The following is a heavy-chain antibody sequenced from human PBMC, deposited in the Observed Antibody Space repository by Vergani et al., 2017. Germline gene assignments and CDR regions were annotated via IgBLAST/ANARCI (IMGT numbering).Heavy chain of an antibody. D-gene: IGHD3-10*01. Sequence: QVQLQQWGAGVVKPSGTLSLTCAVFGESFSSFYWSWIRQPPGKGLEWIGEINNDGHTNYNPSLESRVTVSRDTAKNQFSLNLMSVTAADTAMYYCAVRPRVNLVGGGIVTKRTFDYGSQGSLVTVSS. CDR2: INNDGHT. CDR3: AVRPRVNLVGGGIVTKRTFDY. V-gene: IGHV4-34*02. CDR1: GESFSSFY. J-gene: IGHJ4*02.